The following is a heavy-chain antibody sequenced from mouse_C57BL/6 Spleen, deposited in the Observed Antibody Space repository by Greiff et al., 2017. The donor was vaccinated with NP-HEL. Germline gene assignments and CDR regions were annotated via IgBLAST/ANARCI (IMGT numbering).Heavy chain of an antibody. CDR3: ASYYYGSRNYFDY. CDR1: GYTFTSYW. Sequence: QVQLQQPGAELVRPGSSVKLSCKASGYTFTSYWMHWVKQRPIQGLEWIGNIDPSDSETHYNQKFKDKATLTVDKSSSTAYMQLSSLTSEDSAVYYCASYYYGSRNYFDYWGQGTTLTVSS. J-gene: IGHJ2*01. CDR2: IDPSDSET. V-gene: IGHV1-52*01. D-gene: IGHD1-1*01.